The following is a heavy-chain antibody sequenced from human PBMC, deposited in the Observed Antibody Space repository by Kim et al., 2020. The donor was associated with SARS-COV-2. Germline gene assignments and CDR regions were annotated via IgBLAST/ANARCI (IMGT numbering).Heavy chain of an antibody. J-gene: IGHJ4*02. V-gene: IGHV1-3*01. CDR3: ARSDRLWFGETFDY. D-gene: IGHD3-10*01. Sequence: QKFQGRVTITRDRAASTAYMELSSLRSEDTAVYYCARSDRLWFGETFDYWGQGTLVTVSS.